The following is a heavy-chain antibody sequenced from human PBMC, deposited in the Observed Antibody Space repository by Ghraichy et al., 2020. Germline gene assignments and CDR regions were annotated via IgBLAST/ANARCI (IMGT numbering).Heavy chain of an antibody. V-gene: IGHV3-74*01. CDR3: ARSDWFDP. Sequence: LSLTCAASGFTFSPYWMHWVRQAPGKGLVWVSRIKGDGSKTIYADSVKGRFTISRDNAKSTLYLQMNSLRVEDTAIYYCARSDWFDPWGQGTLVTVSS. CDR1: GFTFSPYW. CDR2: IKGDGSKT. D-gene: IGHD3-3*01. J-gene: IGHJ5*02.